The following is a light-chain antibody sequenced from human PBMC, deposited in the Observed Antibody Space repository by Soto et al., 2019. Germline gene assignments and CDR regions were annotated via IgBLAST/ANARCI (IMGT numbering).Light chain of an antibody. CDR2: LGS. CDR1: QSLLHSNGYIY. CDR3: MQALQSPLT. Sequence: DIVMTQSPLSLPVTPGEPASISCRSSQSLLHSNGYIYLDWYLQKPGQSPQLLIYLGSSRSSGVPDRFSGSGSGTDFTLKISRVEAEDVGVYYCMQALQSPLTFGGGTRVEIK. V-gene: IGKV2-28*01. J-gene: IGKJ4*01.